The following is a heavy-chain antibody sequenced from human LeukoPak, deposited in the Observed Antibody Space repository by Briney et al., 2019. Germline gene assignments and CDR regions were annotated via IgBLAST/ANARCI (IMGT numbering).Heavy chain of an antibody. CDR2: IYYSGST. D-gene: IGHD3-22*01. CDR3: ARSGGDSSGYYSPFDY. V-gene: IGHV4-39*07. Sequence: SETLSLTCTVYGGSISSSSYYWGWIRQPPGKGLEWIGSIYYSGSTYYNPSLKSRVTISVDTSKNQFSLKLSSVTAADTAVYYCARSGGDSSGYYSPFDYWGQGTLVTVSS. CDR1: GGSISSSSYY. J-gene: IGHJ4*02.